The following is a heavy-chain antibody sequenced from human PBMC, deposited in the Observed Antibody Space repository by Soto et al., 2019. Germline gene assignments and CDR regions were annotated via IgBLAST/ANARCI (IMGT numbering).Heavy chain of an antibody. CDR3: ARFITSGWYYYYYYGMDV. V-gene: IGHV6-1*01. CDR2: TYYRSKWNN. D-gene: IGHD6-19*01. CDR1: GDSVSSNSAA. Sequence: SQTLSLTCAISGDSVSSNSAAWNWIRQSPSRGLEWLGRTYYRSKWNNDSAVSVKSRITINPDTSKNQFSLQLNSVTPEDTAVYYCARFITSGWYYYYYYGMDVWGQGTTVTVSS. J-gene: IGHJ6*02.